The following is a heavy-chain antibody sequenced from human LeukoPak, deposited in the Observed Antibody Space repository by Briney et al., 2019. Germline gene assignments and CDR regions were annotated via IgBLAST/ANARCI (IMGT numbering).Heavy chain of an antibody. CDR1: GYTFTGYY. J-gene: IGHJ6*03. CDR2: IIPILGIA. D-gene: IGHD6-13*01. Sequence: GASVKVSCKASGYTFTGYYMHWVRQAPGQGLEWMGRIIPILGIANYAQKFQGRVTITTDESTSTAYMELSSLRSEDTAVYYCARDGSSGPYMDVWGKGTTVTVSS. CDR3: ARDGSSGPYMDV. V-gene: IGHV1-69*04.